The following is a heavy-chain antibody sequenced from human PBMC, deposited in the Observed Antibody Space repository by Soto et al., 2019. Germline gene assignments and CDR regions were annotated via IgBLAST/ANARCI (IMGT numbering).Heavy chain of an antibody. D-gene: IGHD5-12*01. CDR1: GYTFTSHG. Sequence: QVQLVQSGAEVKQPGASVKVFCKASGYTFTSHGISWVRQAPGQGLEWMGWISTNNGNTKYVEKFQGRVTMTTDTSTTTGYMELRSLRYDDTAIYYCARDQRGYDNYFDYWGQGTLVTVSS. V-gene: IGHV1-18*01. J-gene: IGHJ4*02. CDR2: ISTNNGNT. CDR3: ARDQRGYDNYFDY.